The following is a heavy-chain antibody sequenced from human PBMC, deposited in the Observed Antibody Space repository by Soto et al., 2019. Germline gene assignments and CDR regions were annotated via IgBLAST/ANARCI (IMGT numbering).Heavy chain of an antibody. D-gene: IGHD1-26*01. V-gene: IGHV3-30*18. Sequence: GGSLRLSCAASGFTFSNYGMHWVRQAPGKGLEWVAVISYDGSNKYYADSVKGRFTISRDNSKNTLYLQMNSLRAEDTAVYYCAKDLRGNYPYYFDYWGQGTLVTVSS. CDR1: GFTFSNYG. J-gene: IGHJ4*02. CDR2: ISYDGSNK. CDR3: AKDLRGNYPYYFDY.